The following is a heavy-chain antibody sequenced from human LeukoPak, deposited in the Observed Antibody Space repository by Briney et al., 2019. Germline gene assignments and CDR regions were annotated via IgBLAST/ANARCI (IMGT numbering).Heavy chain of an antibody. Sequence: PSETLSLTCAVYGGSFSGYYWSWIRQPPGKGLEWIGEINHSGSTNYNPSLKSRVTISVDTSKNQFSLKLTSVTAADTAVYYCAVGKRYDNTYGMDVWGQGTTVTVSS. J-gene: IGHJ6*02. CDR1: GGSFSGYY. CDR2: INHSGST. V-gene: IGHV4-34*01. D-gene: IGHD3-22*01. CDR3: AVGKRYDNTYGMDV.